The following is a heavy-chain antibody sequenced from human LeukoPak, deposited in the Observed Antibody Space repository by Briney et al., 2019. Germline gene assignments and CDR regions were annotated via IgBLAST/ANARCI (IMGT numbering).Heavy chain of an antibody. D-gene: IGHD5-18*01. J-gene: IGHJ2*01. CDR3: ARRGGGYSYGYRAWYFDL. CDR1: GGSFSGYY. Sequence: SETLSLTCAVYGGSFSGYYWSWIRQPPGKGLEWIGEINHSGSTNYNPSLKSRVTISVDTSKNQFSLKLSSVTAADTAVYYCARRGGGYSYGYRAWYFDLWGRGTLVTVTS. CDR2: INHSGST. V-gene: IGHV4-34*01.